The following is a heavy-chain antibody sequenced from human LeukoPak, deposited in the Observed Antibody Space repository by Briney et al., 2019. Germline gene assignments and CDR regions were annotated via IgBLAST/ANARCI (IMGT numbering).Heavy chain of an antibody. V-gene: IGHV3-21*01. D-gene: IGHD2-2*01. Sequence: PGGSLRLSGAASGFTFSSYSMNWVRQAPGKGLEWVSSISSSSSYIYYADSVKGRFTISRDNAKNSLYLQMNSLRAEDTAVYYCARGVVPAATYNWFDPWGQGTLVTVSS. J-gene: IGHJ5*02. CDR1: GFTFSSYS. CDR2: ISSSSSYI. CDR3: ARGVVPAATYNWFDP.